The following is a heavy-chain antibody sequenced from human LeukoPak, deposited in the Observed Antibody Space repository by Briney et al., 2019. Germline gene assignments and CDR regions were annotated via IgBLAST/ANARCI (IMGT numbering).Heavy chain of an antibody. D-gene: IGHD3-10*01. Sequence: GGSLRLSCAASGFTFSSYAMSWVRQAPGKGLEWVSGISGSGGSTYYADSVKGRFTIARDNSKNTLYLQMNSLRAEDTAVYYCAKDRGLLWFGELGDYWGQGTLVTVSS. CDR2: ISGSGGST. CDR1: GFTFSSYA. CDR3: AKDRGLLWFGELGDY. V-gene: IGHV3-23*01. J-gene: IGHJ4*02.